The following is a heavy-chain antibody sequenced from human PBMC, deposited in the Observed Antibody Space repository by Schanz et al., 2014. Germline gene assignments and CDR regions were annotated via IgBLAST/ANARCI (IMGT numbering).Heavy chain of an antibody. CDR1: GYTFTSDS. J-gene: IGHJ3*02. CDR3: ARGPMPGTFDI. Sequence: QVQLVQSGAEVKKPGASVKVSCKASGYTFTSDSMHWVRQAPGQGLEWMGRIIPVLAIADYAQKLQGRVTMTTDASTSTAYMELSSLRYEDTALYYCARGPMPGTFDIWGQGTMVTVSS. V-gene: IGHV1-46*01. D-gene: IGHD1-1*01. CDR2: IIPVLAIA.